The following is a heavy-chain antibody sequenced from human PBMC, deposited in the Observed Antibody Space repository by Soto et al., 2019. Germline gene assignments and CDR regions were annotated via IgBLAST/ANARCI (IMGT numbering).Heavy chain of an antibody. CDR3: ASESGDYYYGMDV. CDR2: INHSGST. V-gene: IGHV4-34*01. CDR1: GGSFRVAY. D-gene: IGHD3-10*01. Sequence: SETLSLTCDGHGGSFRVAYWSWIRQPPGKGLEWIGEINHSGSTNYNPSLKSRVTISVDTSKNQFSLKLSSVTAADTAVYFCASESGDYYYGMDVWGQGTTVT. J-gene: IGHJ6*02.